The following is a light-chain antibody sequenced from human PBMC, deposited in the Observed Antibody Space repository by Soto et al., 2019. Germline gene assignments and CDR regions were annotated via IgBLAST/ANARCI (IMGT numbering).Light chain of an antibody. CDR2: RAS. J-gene: IGKJ5*01. V-gene: IGKV3-15*01. CDR1: QSVSSSY. CDR3: QQYNEWPIT. Sequence: EIVMTQSPGTLSLSPGERATLSFRASQSVSSSYLAWYQQKPGQAPRLLIYRASSRATGISGSFSGSGSGTEFTLTITSLQSEDFAVYYCQQYNEWPITFGQGTRLEIK.